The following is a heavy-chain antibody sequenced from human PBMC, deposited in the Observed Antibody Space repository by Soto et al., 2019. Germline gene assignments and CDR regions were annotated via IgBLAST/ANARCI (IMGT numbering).Heavy chain of an antibody. CDR1: GFPFGSHG. CDR2: IWYDGSHK. D-gene: IGHD6-13*01. J-gene: IGHJ5*02. Sequence: QVQVVESGGGVVRPGRSLRLSCEASGFPFGSHGMHWVRQAPGKGLEWVAFIWYDGSHKDYAASVRGRFTISRDDSKNTLYLQMDNLRGEDTAIYYCARDVAATGAARWLDPWGQGTLVSVSS. CDR3: ARDVAATGAARWLDP. V-gene: IGHV3-33*01.